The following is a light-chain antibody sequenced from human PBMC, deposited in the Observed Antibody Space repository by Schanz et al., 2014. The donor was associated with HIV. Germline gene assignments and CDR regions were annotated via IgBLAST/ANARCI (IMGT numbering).Light chain of an antibody. CDR2: EVN. J-gene: IGLJ2*01. CDR3: SSYEGIHNWV. CDR1: SSDVGGYNY. Sequence: QSVLTQPPSASGSPGQSVTISCTGTSSDVGGYNYPSWYQPHPGKAPKLLISEVNKRPSGVPDRFSGSKSGNTASLTVSGLQAEDEADYYCSSYEGIHNWVFGGGTKLTVL. V-gene: IGLV2-8*01.